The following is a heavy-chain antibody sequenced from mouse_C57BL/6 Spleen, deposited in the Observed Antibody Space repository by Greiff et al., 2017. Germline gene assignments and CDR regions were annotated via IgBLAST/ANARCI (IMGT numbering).Heavy chain of an antibody. V-gene: IGHV1-15*01. CDR3: TREGNYDIDY. CDR1: GYTFTDYE. J-gene: IGHJ2*01. D-gene: IGHD2-1*01. CDR2: IDPETGGT. Sequence: VQLQQSGAELVRPGASVTLSCKASGYTFTDYEMHWVKQTPVHGLEWIGAIDPETGGTAYNQKFKGKAILTADKSSSTAYMELRSLTSEDSAVYYCTREGNYDIDYWGQGTTLTVSS.